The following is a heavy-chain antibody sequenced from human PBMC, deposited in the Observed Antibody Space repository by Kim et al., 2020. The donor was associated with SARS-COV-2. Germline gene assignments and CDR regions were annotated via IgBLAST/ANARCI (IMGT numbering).Heavy chain of an antibody. CDR2: INTNTGNP. J-gene: IGHJ5*02. CDR1: GYTFTSYA. Sequence: ASVKVSCKASGYTFTSYAMNWVRQAPGQGLEWMGWINTNTGNPTYAQGFTGRFVFSLDTSVSTAYLEISSLKAEDTAVYYCTRGGGYSSRLPFDPWGQGTLVTVSS. D-gene: IGHD6-13*01. CDR3: TRGGGYSSRLPFDP. V-gene: IGHV7-4-1*02.